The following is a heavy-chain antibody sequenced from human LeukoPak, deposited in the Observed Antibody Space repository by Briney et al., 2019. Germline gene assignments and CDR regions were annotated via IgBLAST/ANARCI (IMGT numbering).Heavy chain of an antibody. CDR2: ISYDGSNK. J-gene: IGHJ4*02. Sequence: GGSLRLSCAASGFTFSSYAMHWVRQAPGKGLEWVAVISYDGSNKYYADSVKGRFTISRDNSKSTLYLQMNSLRAEDTAVYYCAKDSDYGDYWGQGTLVTVSS. CDR1: GFTFSSYA. V-gene: IGHV3-30*04. CDR3: AKDSDYGDY.